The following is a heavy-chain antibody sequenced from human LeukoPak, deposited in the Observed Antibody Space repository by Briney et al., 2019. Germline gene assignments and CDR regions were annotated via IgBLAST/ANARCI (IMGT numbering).Heavy chain of an antibody. CDR3: ARVSYDSSGYPRGLDY. J-gene: IGHJ4*02. CDR2: INPSGGST. D-gene: IGHD3-22*01. CDR1: GGTFSSYA. Sequence: ASVKVSCKASGGTFSSYAISWVRQAPGQGLEWMGIINPSGGSTSYAQKFQGRVTMTRDTSTGTVYMELSSLRSEDTAVYYCARVSYDSSGYPRGLDYWGQGTLVTVSS. V-gene: IGHV1-46*01.